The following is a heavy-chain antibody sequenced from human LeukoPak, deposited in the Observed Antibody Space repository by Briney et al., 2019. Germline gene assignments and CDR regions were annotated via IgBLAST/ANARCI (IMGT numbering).Heavy chain of an antibody. D-gene: IGHD4-17*01. CDR1: GGSFSGYY. V-gene: IGHV4-34*01. J-gene: IGHJ4*02. CDR3: ARTVPQRMTTVTNLPRTVFDY. Sequence: SETLSLTCAVYGGSFSGYYWSWIRQPPVKALEWIGEINHSGSTNYNPSLKSRVTISVDTSKNQFSLKLSSVTAADTAVYYCARTVPQRMTTVTNLPRTVFDYWGQGTLVTVSS. CDR2: INHSGST.